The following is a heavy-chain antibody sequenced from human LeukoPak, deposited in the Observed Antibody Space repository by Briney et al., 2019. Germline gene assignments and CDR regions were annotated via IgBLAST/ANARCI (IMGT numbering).Heavy chain of an antibody. J-gene: IGHJ6*03. V-gene: IGHV3-23*01. Sequence: GGSLRLSCAASGFTFSSYAMSWVRQAPGRGLEWVSAISGSGGTTYYADSVKGRFTISRDNSKNTLYLQMNSLRAEDTAVYYCAKDGYDYYYYYMDVWGRGTAVTVSS. CDR3: AKDGYDYYYYYMDV. D-gene: IGHD1-1*01. CDR1: GFTFSSYA. CDR2: ISGSGGTT.